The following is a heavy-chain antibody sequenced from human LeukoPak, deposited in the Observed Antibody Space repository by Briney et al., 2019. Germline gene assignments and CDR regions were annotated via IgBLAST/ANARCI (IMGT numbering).Heavy chain of an antibody. D-gene: IGHD4-23*01. Sequence: GGSLRLSCAASGFTVSSNYMSWVRQAPGNGLEWVSDIYSGGSTYYADSVKGRFTISRDNSKNTLYLQMNSLRAEDTAVYYCAREPSPTVVTDAFDIWGQGTLVTVSS. CDR3: AREPSPTVVTDAFDI. CDR2: IYSGGST. V-gene: IGHV3-66*01. CDR1: GFTVSSNY. J-gene: IGHJ4*02.